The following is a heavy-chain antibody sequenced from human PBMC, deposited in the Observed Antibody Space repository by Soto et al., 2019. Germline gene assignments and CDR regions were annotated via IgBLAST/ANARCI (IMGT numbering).Heavy chain of an antibody. J-gene: IGHJ4*02. D-gene: IGHD6-13*01. V-gene: IGHV3-23*01. CDR3: AKSSMSGSSWKDFDY. Sequence: LRLSCAASGFTFSSYAMSWVRQAPGKGLEWVSAISGSGGSTYYADSVKGRFTISRDNSKNTLYLQMNSLRAEDTAVYYCAKSSMSGSSWKDFDYWGQGTLVTVSS. CDR2: ISGSGGST. CDR1: GFTFSSYA.